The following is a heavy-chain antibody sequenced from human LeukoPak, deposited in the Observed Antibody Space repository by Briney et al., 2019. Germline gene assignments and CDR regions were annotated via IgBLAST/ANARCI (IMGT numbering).Heavy chain of an antibody. CDR3: AREGALKGYFDY. Sequence: SETLSLTCTVSGGSISGHYWSWIRQPPGKGLEWIGYIYYSGSTNYNPSLKSRVTISVDTSKNQFSLKLSSVTAADTAVYYCAREGALKGYFDYWGQGTLVTVSS. CDR1: GGSISGHY. J-gene: IGHJ4*02. V-gene: IGHV4-59*11. CDR2: IYYSGST.